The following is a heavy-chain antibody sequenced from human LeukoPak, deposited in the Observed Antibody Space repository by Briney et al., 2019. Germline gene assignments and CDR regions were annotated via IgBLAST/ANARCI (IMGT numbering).Heavy chain of an antibody. CDR1: GYTFTSYG. CDR2: ISAYNGNT. J-gene: IGHJ6*03. CDR3: ARGVQQCPAHNFFYYYMDV. V-gene: IGHV1-18*01. D-gene: IGHD2/OR15-2a*01. Sequence: GASVKVSCKAFGYTFTSYGITWVRQAPGQGLEWMGWISAYNGNTNYAQKFQVRVTMTTDPSTSPAYIELTSLRSDDTGGDYWARGVQQCPAHNFFYYYMDVWGKGTTVSVSS.